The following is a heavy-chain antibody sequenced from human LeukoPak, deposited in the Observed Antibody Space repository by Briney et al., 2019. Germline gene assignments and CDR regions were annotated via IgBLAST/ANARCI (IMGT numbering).Heavy chain of an antibody. J-gene: IGHJ4*02. D-gene: IGHD3-10*01. CDR2: INTDGSST. CDR3: ARGFITMVRGVIS. Sequence: GGSLRLSCAASGFTFSNYWMHWVRQAPGKGLVWVSHINTDGSSTSYADSVKGRFTISRDNAKNSLYLQMNSLRAEDTAVYYCARGFITMVRGVISWGQGTLVTVSS. V-gene: IGHV3-74*01. CDR1: GFTFSNYW.